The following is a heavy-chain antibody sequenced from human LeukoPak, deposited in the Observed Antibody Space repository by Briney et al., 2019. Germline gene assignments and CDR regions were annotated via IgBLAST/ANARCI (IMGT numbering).Heavy chain of an antibody. CDR2: IYYSGST. CDR3: ASSSQWLSPKDFDY. V-gene: IGHV4-39*01. Sequence: PSETLSLTCTVSGGSISSSSYYWGWIRQPPGKGLEWIGSIYYSGSTYYNPSLKSRVTISVDTSKNQFSLKLSSVTAADTAVYYCASSSQWLSPKDFDYWGQGTLVTVSS. J-gene: IGHJ4*02. CDR1: GGSISSSSYY. D-gene: IGHD3-22*01.